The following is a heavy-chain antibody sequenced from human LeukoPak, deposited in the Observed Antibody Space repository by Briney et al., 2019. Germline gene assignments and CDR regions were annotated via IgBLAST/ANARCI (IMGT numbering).Heavy chain of an antibody. V-gene: IGHV3-30*04. CDR3: ARAYSSGWYGDFDY. J-gene: IGHJ4*02. Sequence: GRSLRLSCAASGFTFSSYAIHWVRQAPGKGLERVAVISYDGSDKYYGDSVKGRFTISRDNSKNTLYLQMNSLRAEDTAVYYCARAYSSGWYGDFDYWGQGTLVTVSS. D-gene: IGHD6-19*01. CDR2: ISYDGSDK. CDR1: GFTFSSYA.